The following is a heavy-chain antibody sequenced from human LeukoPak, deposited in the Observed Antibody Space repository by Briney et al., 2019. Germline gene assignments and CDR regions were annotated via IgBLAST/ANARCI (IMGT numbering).Heavy chain of an antibody. J-gene: IGHJ4*02. CDR1: GGTFSSYA. CDR3: TRGRDTTGYFVY. Sequence: ASVKVSCKASGGTFSSYAISWVRQAPGQGLEWMGWIDTNTGNPTYAQGFAGRFVFSLDTSVTTTYLQISSLEAEDTAVYYCTRGRDTTGYFVYWGQGTLVTVSS. D-gene: IGHD3-22*01. V-gene: IGHV7-4-1*02. CDR2: IDTNTGNP.